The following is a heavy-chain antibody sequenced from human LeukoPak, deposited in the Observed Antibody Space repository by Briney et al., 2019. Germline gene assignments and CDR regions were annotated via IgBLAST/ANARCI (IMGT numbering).Heavy chain of an antibody. CDR2: ISYDGSNK. Sequence: GGSLRLSCAASGFTFSSYAMHWVRQAPGKGLEWVAVISYDGSNKYYADSVKGRFTISRDNSKNTLYLQMNSLRAEDTAVYYCARPSLLWFGELSDWGQGTLVTVSS. CDR3: ARPSLLWFGELSD. J-gene: IGHJ4*02. D-gene: IGHD3-10*01. V-gene: IGHV3-30-3*01. CDR1: GFTFSSYA.